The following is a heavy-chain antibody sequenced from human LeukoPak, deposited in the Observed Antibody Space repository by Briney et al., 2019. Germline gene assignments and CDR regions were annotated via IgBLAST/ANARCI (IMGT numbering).Heavy chain of an antibody. CDR3: ARGLRPVSTSTCYGY. D-gene: IGHD2-2*01. J-gene: IGHJ4*02. Sequence: GASVKVSCKASGYTFTGYYMFWMRQAPGQGLEWMGWINPNNGGTNYAQKFQGRVNMTRGTSISTAYMELSRLRSDDTAVYYCARGLRPVSTSTCYGYWGQGTLVTVSS. V-gene: IGHV1-2*02. CDR2: INPNNGGT. CDR1: GYTFTGYY.